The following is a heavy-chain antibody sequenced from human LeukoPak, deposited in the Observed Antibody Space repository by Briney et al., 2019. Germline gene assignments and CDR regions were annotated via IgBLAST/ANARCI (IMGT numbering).Heavy chain of an antibody. D-gene: IGHD4-23*01. CDR3: GRGSDGGNGLYGGFDH. CDR1: GGSISSNTYY. V-gene: IGHV4-39*01. J-gene: IGHJ4*02. CDR2: IYYSGST. Sequence: SETLSLTCTVSGGSISSNTYYWGWIRQPPGKGLEWIANIYYSGSTYYNPSLKSRVTISADTSKNQFSLKLTSVTAADTAVYYCGRGSDGGNGLYGGFDHWGQGTLVTVSS.